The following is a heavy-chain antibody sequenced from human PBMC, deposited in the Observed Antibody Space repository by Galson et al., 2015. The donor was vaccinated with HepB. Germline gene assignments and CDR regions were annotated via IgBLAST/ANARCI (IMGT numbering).Heavy chain of an antibody. CDR3: SGGTTVTTNWYFDL. Sequence: SVKVSCKASGYTFTNYPINWVRQAPGQGLEWVGWISTYNHYAQYAQKFQGRVTMTTDTSTYTAYLELRSLKSDDTAVYYCSGGTTVTTNWYFDLWGRGTLVTVSS. V-gene: IGHV1-18*04. J-gene: IGHJ2*01. D-gene: IGHD4-17*01. CDR2: ISTYNHYA. CDR1: GYTFTNYP.